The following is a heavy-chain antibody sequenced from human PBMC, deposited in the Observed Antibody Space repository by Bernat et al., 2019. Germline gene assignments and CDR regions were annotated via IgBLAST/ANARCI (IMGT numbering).Heavy chain of an antibody. CDR1: GYTFTSYG. Sequence: QVQLVQSGAEVKKPGASVKVSCKASGYTFTSYGISWVRQAPGQGLEWMGWISAYNGNTNYAQKFQGRVTITADKSTSTAYMELSSLRSEDTAVYYCARSIVQYYGSGSYYTWFDPWGQGTLVTVSS. J-gene: IGHJ5*02. V-gene: IGHV1-18*01. D-gene: IGHD3-10*01. CDR2: ISAYNGNT. CDR3: ARSIVQYYGSGSYYTWFDP.